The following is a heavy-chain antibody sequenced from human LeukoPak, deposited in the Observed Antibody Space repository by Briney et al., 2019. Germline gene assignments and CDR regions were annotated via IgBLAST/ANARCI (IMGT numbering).Heavy chain of an antibody. CDR3: TTVPHYYGPDAFDI. V-gene: IGHV3-15*01. CDR1: GFTFSNAW. J-gene: IGHJ3*02. Sequence: GGSLRLSCAASGFTFSNAWMSWVRQAPGEGLEWVGRIKSKTDGGTTDYAAPVKGRFTISRDDSKNTLYLQMNSLKTEDTAVYYCTTVPHYYGPDAFDIWGQGTMVTVSS. D-gene: IGHD3-10*01. CDR2: IKSKTDGGTT.